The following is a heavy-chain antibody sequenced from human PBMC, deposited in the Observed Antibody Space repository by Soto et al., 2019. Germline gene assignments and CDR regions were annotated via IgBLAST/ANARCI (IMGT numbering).Heavy chain of an antibody. CDR1: GGSISSGDYY. CDR2: IYYSGST. CDR3: AREQENYDSSGYYSSRLDP. Sequence: SETLSLTCTVSGGSISSGDYYWSWIRQPPEKGLEWIGYIYYSGSTYYNPSLKSRVTISVDTSKNQFSLKLSSVTAADTAVYYCAREQENYDSSGYYSSRLDPWGQGTLVTVSS. V-gene: IGHV4-30-4*01. D-gene: IGHD3-22*01. J-gene: IGHJ5*02.